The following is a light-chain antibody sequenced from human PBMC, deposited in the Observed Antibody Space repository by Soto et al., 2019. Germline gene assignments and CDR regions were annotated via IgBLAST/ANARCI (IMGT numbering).Light chain of an antibody. CDR1: QPIDRKF. J-gene: IGKJ4*01. CDR3: QRFDASLFT. Sequence: EVVLTQSPGTLPLSPGERATLSCRASQPIDRKFLAWYQQKPGQAPRLLIHGASTRATGVPDRFSGSGSERDFSLTISSLEPEDFAVYFCQRFDASLFTFGGGTKVEIK. V-gene: IGKV3-20*01. CDR2: GAS.